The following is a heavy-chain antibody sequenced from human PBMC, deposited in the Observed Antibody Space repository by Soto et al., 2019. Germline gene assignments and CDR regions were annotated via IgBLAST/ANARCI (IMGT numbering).Heavy chain of an antibody. J-gene: IGHJ4*02. CDR3: ASGAFGYDSSGYYPVSLD. Sequence: QVQLVQSGAEVKKPGSSVKVSCKASGGTFSSYAISWVRQAPGQGLEWMGGIIPVFGTANYAQKFQGRVTITADESTSTAYMELSSLRSEDTAVYYCASGAFGYDSSGYYPVSLDWGQGTLVTVSS. CDR2: IIPVFGTA. V-gene: IGHV1-69*12. D-gene: IGHD3-22*01. CDR1: GGTFSSYA.